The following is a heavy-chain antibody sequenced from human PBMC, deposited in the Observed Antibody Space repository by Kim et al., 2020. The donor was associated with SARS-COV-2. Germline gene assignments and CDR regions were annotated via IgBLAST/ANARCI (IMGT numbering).Heavy chain of an antibody. J-gene: IGHJ4*02. CDR2: IRYSGDT. CDR1: GDSINNYY. Sequence: SETLSLTCIVSGDSINNYYWNWIRQPPGKGLEWIGHIRYSGDTNYNPSLKSRVTMSVDMSQNQFSLKLNSMTAADTAVYFCAGGGGWLTDHWGQGTLVIV. V-gene: IGHV4-59*01. CDR3: AGGGGWLTDH. D-gene: IGHD6-19*01.